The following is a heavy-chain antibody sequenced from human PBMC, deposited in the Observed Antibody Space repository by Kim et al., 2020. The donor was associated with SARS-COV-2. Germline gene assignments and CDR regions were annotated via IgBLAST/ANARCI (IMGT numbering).Heavy chain of an antibody. D-gene: IGHD3-22*01. CDR2: IWYDGSNK. CDR1: GFTFSSYG. Sequence: GGSLRLSCAASGFTFSSYGMHWVRQAPGKGLEWVAVIWYDGSNKYYADSVKGRFTISRDNSKNRLYLQMNSLRAEDTAVYYCARDNQDYYYDSSGYHDAFDIWGQGTMVTVSS. V-gene: IGHV3-33*01. J-gene: IGHJ3*02. CDR3: ARDNQDYYYDSSGYHDAFDI.